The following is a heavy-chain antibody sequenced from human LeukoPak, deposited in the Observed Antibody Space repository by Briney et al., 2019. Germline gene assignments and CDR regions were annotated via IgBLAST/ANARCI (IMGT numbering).Heavy chain of an antibody. Sequence: ASVKVSCKASGYTFTSYDINWVLQATGQGLEWMGWMNPNSGNTGYAQKFQGRVTMTRNTSISTAYMELSSLRSEDTAVYYCARGRRITIFGVVQNRYFDYWGQGTLVTVSS. V-gene: IGHV1-8*01. D-gene: IGHD3-3*01. CDR2: MNPNSGNT. J-gene: IGHJ4*02. CDR3: ARGRRITIFGVVQNRYFDY. CDR1: GYTFTSYD.